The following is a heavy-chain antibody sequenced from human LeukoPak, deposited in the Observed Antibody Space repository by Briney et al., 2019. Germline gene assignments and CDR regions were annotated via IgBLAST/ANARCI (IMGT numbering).Heavy chain of an antibody. CDR3: ARDFGTSWASYFDY. J-gene: IGHJ4*02. V-gene: IGHV3-66*02. D-gene: IGHD6-6*01. Sequence: PGGSLRLSCAASGFTVSSNLMSWVRQGPGKGLEGVSVIYRGSHTLYADSVKGRFTISRDNSKNTLYLQMNSLRAEDTAVYYCARDFGTSWASYFDYRGQGTLVTVSS. CDR2: IYRGSHT. CDR1: GFTVSSNL.